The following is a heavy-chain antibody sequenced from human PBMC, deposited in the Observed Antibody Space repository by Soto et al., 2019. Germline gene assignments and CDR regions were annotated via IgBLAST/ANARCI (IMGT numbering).Heavy chain of an antibody. V-gene: IGHV3-9*01. CDR1: GFIFDDYA. CDR2: ISWNSGSI. CDR3: AKPRSENFANVVYWYGLDV. Sequence: EVQLVESGGGLVQPGRSLRLSCAASGFIFDDYAMHWVRQAPGKGLEWVSGISWNSGSIGYGDSVKGRFTISRDNAKNPQYLKINSLRVEDTALYYSAKPRSENFANVVYWYGLDVWGQGTTVTVSS. J-gene: IGHJ6*02. D-gene: IGHD2-15*01.